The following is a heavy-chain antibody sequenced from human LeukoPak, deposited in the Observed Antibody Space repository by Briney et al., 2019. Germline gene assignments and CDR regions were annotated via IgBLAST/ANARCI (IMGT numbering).Heavy chain of an antibody. J-gene: IGHJ6*03. D-gene: IGHD2-2*01. V-gene: IGHV3-33*06. Sequence: GGSLRLSCAASGFTFNTYTMNRVRQAPGKGLEWVAVIWYDGSNKDYADSVKGRFTISRDNSKNTLYLQMNSLRAEDTAVYYCAKDFVEGYCSSTSCYGYMDVWGKGTTVTVSS. CDR3: AKDFVEGYCSSTSCYGYMDV. CDR2: IWYDGSNK. CDR1: GFTFNTYT.